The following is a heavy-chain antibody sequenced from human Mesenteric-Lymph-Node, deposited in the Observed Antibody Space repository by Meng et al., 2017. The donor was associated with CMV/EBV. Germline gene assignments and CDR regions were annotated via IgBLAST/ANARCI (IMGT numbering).Heavy chain of an antibody. CDR2: IYGGGSGT. D-gene: IGHD2-15*01. Sequence: GESLKISCAASGFTFSTYAMIWVRQAPGKGLEWVSVIYGGGSGTYYADSVKGRFTISRDNFKNTLYLQMNGLRAEDTAVYYCAKDSSPAGYCSGDTCYPDAFDMWGQGTMVTVSS. CDR3: AKDSSPAGYCSGDTCYPDAFDM. CDR1: GFTFSTYA. V-gene: IGHV3-23*03. J-gene: IGHJ3*02.